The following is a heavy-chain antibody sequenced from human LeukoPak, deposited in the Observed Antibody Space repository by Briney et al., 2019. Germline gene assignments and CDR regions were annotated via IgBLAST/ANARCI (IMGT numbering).Heavy chain of an antibody. CDR1: GFTFSSYA. CDR2: ISGSGGST. D-gene: IGHD3-22*01. CDR3: AKDRFDSSGYYHPAASDI. V-gene: IGHV3-23*01. J-gene: IGHJ3*02. Sequence: GGSLRLPCAVSGFTFSSYAMSWVRQAPGKGLEWVSSISGSGGSTYYPDSVKGRFTISRDNSKNTLYLQMNSLRAEDTAVYYCAKDRFDSSGYYHPAASDIWGQGTMVTVSS.